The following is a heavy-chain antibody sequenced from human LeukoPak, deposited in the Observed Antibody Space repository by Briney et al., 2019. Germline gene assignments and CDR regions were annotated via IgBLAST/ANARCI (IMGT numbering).Heavy chain of an antibody. V-gene: IGHV3-33*01. Sequence: PGGSLRLSCAASGFTFSSYGMHWVRQAPGKGLEWVAVIWYDGSNKYYADSVKGRFTISRDNSKNTLYLQMNSLGAEDTAVYYCARDLGGSGSYPSHYFDYWGQGTLVTVSS. J-gene: IGHJ4*02. CDR3: ARDLGGSGSYPSHYFDY. D-gene: IGHD3-10*01. CDR1: GFTFSSYG. CDR2: IWYDGSNK.